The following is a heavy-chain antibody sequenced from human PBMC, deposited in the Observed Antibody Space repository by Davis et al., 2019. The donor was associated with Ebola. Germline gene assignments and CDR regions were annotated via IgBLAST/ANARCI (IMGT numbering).Heavy chain of an antibody. CDR1: GYRFTSYY. D-gene: IGHD3-22*01. CDR3: AGEGGRYYDSSGYDFDI. V-gene: IGHV1-46*01. CDR2: INPITGGT. J-gene: IGHJ3*02. Sequence: ASVKVSCKASGYRFTSYYMHWVRQAPGQGLEWMGIINPITGGTSYAQNFQVRVNMTRDTSTSTVYMELSSLRSEDTAVYYCAGEGGRYYDSSGYDFDIWGQGTMVKVSS.